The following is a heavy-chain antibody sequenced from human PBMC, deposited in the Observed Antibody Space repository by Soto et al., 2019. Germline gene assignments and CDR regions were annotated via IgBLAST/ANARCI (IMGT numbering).Heavy chain of an antibody. CDR3: ARARAPSYSSSAYNWFDP. CDR1: GGTFSSYA. Sequence: GASVKVSCTASGGTFSSYAISWVRQAPGQGLEWMGGIIPIFGTANYAQKFQGRVTITADESTSTAYMELSSLRSEDTAVYYCARARAPSYSSSAYNWFDPWGQGTLVTVSS. V-gene: IGHV1-69*13. CDR2: IIPIFGTA. J-gene: IGHJ5*02. D-gene: IGHD6-6*01.